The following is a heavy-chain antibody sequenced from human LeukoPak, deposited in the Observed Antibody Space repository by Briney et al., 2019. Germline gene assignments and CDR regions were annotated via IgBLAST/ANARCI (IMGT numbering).Heavy chain of an antibody. CDR2: INAGNGNT. Sequence: ASVNVSFKASGYTFTSYAMHWVRQAPGQRLEWMGWINAGNGNTKYSQKFQGRVTIARDTSASTAYMELSSLRSEDTAVYYCASPGVAAAAPDAFDIWGQGTMVTVSS. D-gene: IGHD6-13*01. CDR3: ASPGVAAAAPDAFDI. J-gene: IGHJ3*02. CDR1: GYTFTSYA. V-gene: IGHV1-3*01.